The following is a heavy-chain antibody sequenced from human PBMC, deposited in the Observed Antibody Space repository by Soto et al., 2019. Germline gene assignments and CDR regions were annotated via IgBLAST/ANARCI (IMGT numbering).Heavy chain of an antibody. Sequence: QVHLVQSGAEVKKPGASVKVSCKASGYTFSNYGIHWVRQAPGQRLEWIGWINAGNGNTMYSEKFQGRVTITRDTSASTAYMDLSSLRSEDTAVYYCARSGYSSGWYHWYFDFWGRGTLVTVSS. J-gene: IGHJ2*01. CDR1: GYTFSNYG. D-gene: IGHD6-19*01. CDR2: INAGNGNT. CDR3: ARSGYSSGWYHWYFDF. V-gene: IGHV1-3*01.